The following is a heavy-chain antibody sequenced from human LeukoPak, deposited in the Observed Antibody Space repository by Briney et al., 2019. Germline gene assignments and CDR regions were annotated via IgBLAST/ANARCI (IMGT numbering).Heavy chain of an antibody. CDR2: LYYNRGA. D-gene: IGHD2-21*02. Sequence: IPSETLSLTCTVSGGSISGYYWSWSRQAPGKGVEWIGNLYYNRGAWFKSSLKSRVTTSVDTSKNEFSLKLSSVTAADTAVYYCARWSDCGGDCHILDYWGQGILVTVSS. CDR1: GGSISGYY. V-gene: IGHV4-59*01. J-gene: IGHJ4*02. CDR3: ARWSDCGGDCHILDY.